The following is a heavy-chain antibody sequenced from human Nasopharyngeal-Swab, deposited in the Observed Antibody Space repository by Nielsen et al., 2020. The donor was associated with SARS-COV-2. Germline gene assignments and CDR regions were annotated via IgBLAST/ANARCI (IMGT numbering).Heavy chain of an antibody. CDR2: ISYDGSNK. CDR3: ARDLKGNYADSGDY. Sequence: GGSLRLSCAAPGFAFSSYAMHWVRQAPGKGLERVAFISYDGSNKYYADSVKGRFTISRDNSKNTLYLQMNSLRAEDTAVYYCARDLKGNYADSGDYWGQGTLVTVSS. V-gene: IGHV3-30-3*01. J-gene: IGHJ4*02. D-gene: IGHD4-11*01. CDR1: GFAFSSYA.